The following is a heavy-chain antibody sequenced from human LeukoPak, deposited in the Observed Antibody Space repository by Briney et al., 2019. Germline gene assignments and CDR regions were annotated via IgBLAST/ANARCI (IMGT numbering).Heavy chain of an antibody. D-gene: IGHD6-6*01. V-gene: IGHV4-34*01. CDR3: ARVRPIAARRGGLDY. J-gene: IGHJ4*02. CDR2: INHSGST. CDR1: GGSISSYY. Sequence: SETLSLTCTVSGGSISSYYWSWIRQPPGKGLEWIGEINHSGSTNYNPSLKSRVTISVDTSKNQFSLKLSSVTAADTAVYYCARVRPIAARRGGLDYWGQGTLVTVSS.